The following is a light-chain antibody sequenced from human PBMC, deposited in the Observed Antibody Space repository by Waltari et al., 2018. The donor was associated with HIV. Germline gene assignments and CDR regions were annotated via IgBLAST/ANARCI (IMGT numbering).Light chain of an antibody. J-gene: IGKJ3*01. CDR3: QQRSTWPLVT. Sequence: EIVLTQSPATLSLSPGDRATLSCRATQSVSDYLVWYQQRPGQAPRLLIYDSSHRAAGVPPRFSGNGSGTEFTLTISRLEPEDFAVYYCQQRSTWPLVTFGPGTILDVK. CDR1: QSVSDY. CDR2: DSS. V-gene: IGKV3-11*01.